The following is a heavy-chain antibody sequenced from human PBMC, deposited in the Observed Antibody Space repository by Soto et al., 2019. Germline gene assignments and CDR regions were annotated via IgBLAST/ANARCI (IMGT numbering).Heavy chain of an antibody. Sequence: SETLSLTCDVSGDTISTGGYTWAWIRQPPGKGLEWIGYIYYSGSTYYNPSLKSRVTISVDTSKNQFSLKLSSVTAADTAVYYCARDSYDSSGYSFDYWGQGTLVNVSS. CDR1: GDTISTGGYT. CDR2: IYYSGST. CDR3: ARDSYDSSGYSFDY. D-gene: IGHD3-22*01. V-gene: IGHV4-30-4*08. J-gene: IGHJ4*02.